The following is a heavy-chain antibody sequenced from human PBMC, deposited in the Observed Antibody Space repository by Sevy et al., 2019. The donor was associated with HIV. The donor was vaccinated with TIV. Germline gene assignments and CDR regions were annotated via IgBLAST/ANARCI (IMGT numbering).Heavy chain of an antibody. Sequence: GGSLRLSCAASGFTFSSYSMNWVRQAPGKGLEWVSYISSSSSTIYYADSVKGRFTISRDNAKNSLYLQMNSLRDEETAVYYCARENYYYDSSGIYPEVEYFDYWGQGTLVTVSS. D-gene: IGHD3-22*01. CDR1: GFTFSSYS. CDR3: ARENYYYDSSGIYPEVEYFDY. CDR2: ISSSSSTI. J-gene: IGHJ4*02. V-gene: IGHV3-48*02.